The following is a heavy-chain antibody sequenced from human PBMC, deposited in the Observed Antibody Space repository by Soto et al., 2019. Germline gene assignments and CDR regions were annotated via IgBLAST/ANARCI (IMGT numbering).Heavy chain of an antibody. Sequence: PGGSLRLSCAASGFTFGTYWMHWVRQAPGKGLLWVSRISGDGRNKHYADFAKGRFSISRDNAKNTVTLQMNSLRVDDTAVYYYATIRDCGGDCSDGDFQHWGQGTLVTVSS. CDR3: ATIRDCGGDCSDGDFQH. CDR1: GFTFGTYW. J-gene: IGHJ1*01. CDR2: ISGDGRNK. V-gene: IGHV3-74*01. D-gene: IGHD2-21*02.